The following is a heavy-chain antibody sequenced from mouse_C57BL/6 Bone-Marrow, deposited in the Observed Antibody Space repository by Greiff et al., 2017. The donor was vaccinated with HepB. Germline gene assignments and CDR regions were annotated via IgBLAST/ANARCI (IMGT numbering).Heavy chain of an antibody. D-gene: IGHD1-1*01. J-gene: IGHJ1*03. Sequence: VHLVESGAELARPGASVKLSCKASGYTFTSYGISWVKQRTGQGLEWIGEIYPRSGNTYYNEKFKGKATMTADKSSSTAYMELRSLTSEASAVYFCCYYGSSYWYFDVWGRGTTVTVSS. CDR3: CYYGSSYWYFDV. CDR1: GYTFTSYG. V-gene: IGHV1-81*01. CDR2: IYPRSGNT.